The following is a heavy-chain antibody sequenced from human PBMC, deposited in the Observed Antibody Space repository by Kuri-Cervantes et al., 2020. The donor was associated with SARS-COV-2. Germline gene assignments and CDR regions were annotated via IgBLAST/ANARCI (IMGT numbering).Heavy chain of an antibody. V-gene: IGHV1-2*02. Sequence: ASVKVSCKASGYTFTGYYMHWVRQAPGQGLEWMGWINPNSGGTNYAQKFQGRVTMARDTSASTAYMELSSLRPEDTAVYYCARDQAIAARPPYYYYGMDVWGQGTTVTVSS. J-gene: IGHJ6*02. CDR3: ARDQAIAARPPYYYYGMDV. D-gene: IGHD6-6*01. CDR1: GYTFTGYY. CDR2: INPNSGGT.